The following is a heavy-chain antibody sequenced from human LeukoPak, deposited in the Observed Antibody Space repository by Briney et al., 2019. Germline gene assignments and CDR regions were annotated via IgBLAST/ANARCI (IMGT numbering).Heavy chain of an antibody. V-gene: IGHV1-2*02. D-gene: IGHD1-26*01. J-gene: IGHJ5*02. Sequence: CXXSXFTLTGYYIHWVRQAPGQGPEWLGWITPSNGATEYAQQFQGRITMTRDTSTSTAYMELSRLRSDDTAVYYCARXRGXSXXXXXDPWGQXTLVTVSS. CDR1: XFTLTGYY. CDR3: ARXRGXSXXXXXDP. CDR2: ITPSNGAT.